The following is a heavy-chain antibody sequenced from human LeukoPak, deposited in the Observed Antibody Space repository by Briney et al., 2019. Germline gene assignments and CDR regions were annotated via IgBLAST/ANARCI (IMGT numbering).Heavy chain of an antibody. V-gene: IGHV1-18*01. CDR1: GYTFTSYG. CDR3: VREIVGATLYFDY. Sequence: ASVKVSCKASGYTFTSYGISWVRQAPGQGLEWMGWISAYNGNTNYAQKLQGRVTMTTDTSTSTAYMELGSLRSDDTAAYYCVREIVGATLYFDYWGQGTLVTVSS. CDR2: ISAYNGNT. J-gene: IGHJ4*02. D-gene: IGHD1-26*01.